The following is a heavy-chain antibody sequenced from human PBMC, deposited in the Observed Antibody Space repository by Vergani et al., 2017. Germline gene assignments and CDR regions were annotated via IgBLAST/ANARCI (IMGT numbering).Heavy chain of an antibody. Sequence: QVQLVQSGAEVKKPGASVKVSCKASGYTFTSYGISWVRQAPGQGLEWMGIINPSGGSTSYAQKFQGRVTMTRDTSTSTVYMELSSLRSEDTAVYYCARTIFGVVISRRRGGAFDIWGQGTMVTVSS. CDR3: ARTIFGVVISRRRGGAFDI. CDR1: GYTFTSYG. CDR2: INPSGGST. D-gene: IGHD3-3*01. J-gene: IGHJ3*02. V-gene: IGHV1-46*01.